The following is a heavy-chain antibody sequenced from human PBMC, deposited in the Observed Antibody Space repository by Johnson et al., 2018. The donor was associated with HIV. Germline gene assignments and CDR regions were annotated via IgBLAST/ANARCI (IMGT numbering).Heavy chain of an antibody. J-gene: IGHJ3*02. D-gene: IGHD2-15*01. Sequence: EVQLVESGGGLVQPGGSLRLSCAASGFTFSSYDIHWVRQATGKGLEWVSAIGTAGDTYYPGSVKGRFTISRENAKNSLYLQMNSLRAGDTAVYYCARANRGRNDAFDIWGQGTMVTVSS. CDR3: ARANRGRNDAFDI. CDR1: GFTFSSYD. CDR2: IGTAGDT. V-gene: IGHV3-13*01.